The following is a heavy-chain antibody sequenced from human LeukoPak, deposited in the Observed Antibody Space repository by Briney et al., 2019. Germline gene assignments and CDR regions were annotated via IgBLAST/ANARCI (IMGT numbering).Heavy chain of an antibody. CDR1: GGSISANH. D-gene: IGHD1-26*01. CDR3: ARDPLRSSFDL. V-gene: IGHV4-4*07. J-gene: IGHJ4*02. Sequence: PSETLSLTCTVSGGSISANHWVWIRQPAGKGLEWIGRLHISGNTNYNPSLKSRVTISLDTSQNQFSLRTTSATAADPAVYSCARDPLRSSFDLWGQGILVSVSS. CDR2: LHISGNT.